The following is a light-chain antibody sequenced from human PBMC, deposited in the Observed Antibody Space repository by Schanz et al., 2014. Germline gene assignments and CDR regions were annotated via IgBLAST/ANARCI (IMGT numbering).Light chain of an antibody. CDR1: SSDVGGYKY. Sequence: QSALTQPPSASGSPGQSVTISCTGTSSDVGGYKYVSWYQQHPGKAPKLIIYEVSKRPSGVPDRFSGSKSGNTASLTVSGLQAEDEAHYYCSSYAGSNNFDVFGTGTKLTVL. V-gene: IGLV2-8*01. CDR3: SSYAGSNNFDV. J-gene: IGLJ1*01. CDR2: EVS.